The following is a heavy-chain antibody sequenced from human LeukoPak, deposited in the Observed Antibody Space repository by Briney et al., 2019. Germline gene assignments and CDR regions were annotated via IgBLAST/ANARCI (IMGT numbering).Heavy chain of an antibody. J-gene: IGHJ6*02. CDR2: ISSSGSTI. CDR1: GFTFSDYY. Sequence: GGSLRLSCAASGFTFSDYYMSWIRQAPGKGLEWVSYISSSGSTIYYADSVKGRFTISRDNAKNSLYLQMNSLRAEDTAVYYCARDPTYYDSSGYFSPFVGYYYYGMDVWGQGATVTVSS. D-gene: IGHD3-22*01. CDR3: ARDPTYYDSSGYFSPFVGYYYYGMDV. V-gene: IGHV3-11*01.